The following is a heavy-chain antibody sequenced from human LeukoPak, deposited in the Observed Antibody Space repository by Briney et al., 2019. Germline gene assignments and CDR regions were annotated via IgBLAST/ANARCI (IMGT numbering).Heavy chain of an antibody. CDR1: GFTFSSYG. CDR2: ISYDGSNK. Sequence: GGSLRLSCAASGFTFSSYGMHWVRQAPGKGLEWVAVISYDGSNKYYADSVKGRFTISRDNAKNSLYLQMNSLRAEDTALYHCARESGSSWHYYYYMDVWGKGTTVTISS. D-gene: IGHD6-13*01. CDR3: ARESGSSWHYYYYMDV. V-gene: IGHV3-30*03. J-gene: IGHJ6*03.